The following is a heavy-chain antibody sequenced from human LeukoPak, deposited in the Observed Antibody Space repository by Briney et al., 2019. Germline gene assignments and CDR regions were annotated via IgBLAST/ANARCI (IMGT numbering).Heavy chain of an antibody. CDR2: INHSGST. D-gene: IGHD3-9*01. V-gene: IGHV4-34*01. CDR1: GGSFSGYY. Sequence: SETLSPTCAVYGGSFSGYYWSWIRQPPGKGLEWIGEINHSGSTNYNPSLKSRVTISVDTSKNQFSLKLSSVTAADTAVYYCARGRGYFDWLDYWGQGTLVTVSS. J-gene: IGHJ4*02. CDR3: ARGRGYFDWLDY.